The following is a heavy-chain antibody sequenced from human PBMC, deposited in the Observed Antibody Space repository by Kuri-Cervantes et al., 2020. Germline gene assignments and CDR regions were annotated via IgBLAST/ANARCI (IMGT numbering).Heavy chain of an antibody. D-gene: IGHD1-26*01. V-gene: IGHV1-3*01. CDR1: GYTFTSYA. Sequence: ASVKVSCKASGYTFTSYAMHWVRQAPGQRLEWMGWINAGNGNTKYSQKFQGRVTITRDTSASTAYMELSSLRSEDTAVYYCARDLMSSGGWGAWGSYYGWFDPWGQGTLVTVSS. CDR3: ARDLMSSGGWGAWGSYYGWFDP. CDR2: INAGNGNT. J-gene: IGHJ5*02.